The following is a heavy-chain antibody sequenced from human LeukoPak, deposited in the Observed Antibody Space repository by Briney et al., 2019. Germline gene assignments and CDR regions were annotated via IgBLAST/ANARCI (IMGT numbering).Heavy chain of an antibody. V-gene: IGHV3-74*01. Sequence: GGSLRLSCAASGLTFNNYWMHWVRQAPGQGLVWVSRIRTDGLETSYADSVKGRFTVSRDNAENTLYLQMNSLRAEDTAVYYCARVMSGYYVVLDIWGQGTMVTVSS. D-gene: IGHD3-3*01. CDR1: GLTFNNYW. J-gene: IGHJ3*02. CDR3: ARVMSGYYVVLDI. CDR2: IRTDGLET.